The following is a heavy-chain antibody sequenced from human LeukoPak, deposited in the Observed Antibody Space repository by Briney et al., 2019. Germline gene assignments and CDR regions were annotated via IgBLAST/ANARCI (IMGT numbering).Heavy chain of an antibody. Sequence: GGSQRLSCAASGFTFSSYAMHWVRQAPGKGLEWVAVISYDGSNKYYADSVKGRFTISRDNSKNTLYLQMNSLRAEDTAVYYCARDGLWFGEGIGSILGYWGQGTLVTVSS. D-gene: IGHD3-10*01. CDR2: ISYDGSNK. V-gene: IGHV3-30-3*01. J-gene: IGHJ4*02. CDR1: GFTFSSYA. CDR3: ARDGLWFGEGIGSILGY.